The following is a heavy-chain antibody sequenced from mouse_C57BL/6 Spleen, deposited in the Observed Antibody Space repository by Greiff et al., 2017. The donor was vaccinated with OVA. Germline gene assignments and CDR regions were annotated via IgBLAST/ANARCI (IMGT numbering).Heavy chain of an antibody. CDR2: IYPSDSET. CDR1: GYTFTSYW. Sequence: QVQLQQPGAELVRPGSSVKLSCKASGYTFTSYWMDWVKQRPGQGLEWIGNIYPSDSETHYNQKFKDKATLTVDKSSSTAYMQLSSLTSEDSAVYYCARLAGTRFAYWGQGTLVTVS. D-gene: IGHD4-1*01. CDR3: ARLAGTRFAY. V-gene: IGHV1-61*01. J-gene: IGHJ3*01.